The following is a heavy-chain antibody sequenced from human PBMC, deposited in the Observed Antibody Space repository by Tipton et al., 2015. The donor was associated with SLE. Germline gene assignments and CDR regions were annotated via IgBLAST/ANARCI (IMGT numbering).Heavy chain of an antibody. D-gene: IGHD2-8*02. Sequence: QSGAEVKEPGESLKISCKGSGYRFTSHWIAWVRQMPGKGLEWMGIIYPGDSDTRYSPSFQGQVTISVDKSINTAYLQWSSLQASDTAMYYRARHATEVTGGDYWGQGTLVTVSS. V-gene: IGHV5-51*01. CDR1: GYRFTSHW. CDR3: ARHATEVTGGDY. J-gene: IGHJ4*02. CDR2: IYPGDSDT.